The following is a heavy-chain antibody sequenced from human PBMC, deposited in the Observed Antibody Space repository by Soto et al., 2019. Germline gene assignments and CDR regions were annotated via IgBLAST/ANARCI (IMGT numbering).Heavy chain of an antibody. J-gene: IGHJ4*02. D-gene: IGHD6-13*01. CDR2: ISSSGSTI. CDR3: PRVHSSSWYGDYFDY. V-gene: IGHV3-48*03. Sequence: GGSLRFSCAASGFTFSSYEMNWVRQAPGMGLVWVSYISSSGSTIYYADSVRGRFTISRDNAKNSLYLQMIGLRAADMAVYYCPRVHSSSWYGDYFDYWRQGPLVRVSS. CDR1: GFTFSSYE.